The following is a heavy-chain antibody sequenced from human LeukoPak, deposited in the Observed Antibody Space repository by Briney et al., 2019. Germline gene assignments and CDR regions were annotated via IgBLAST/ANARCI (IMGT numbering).Heavy chain of an antibody. V-gene: IGHV3-74*01. CDR3: ATYSILNAREFRY. D-gene: IGHD4-11*01. Sequence: GGSLRLSCAASGFTFSNYWMHWVRQAPGKGLVWVSRIDNGGSDTSHADSVKGRFTISRDNAKNTLYLQMNSLRAEDTAVYYCATYSILNAREFRYWGQGTLVTVTS. CDR1: GFTFSNYW. CDR2: IDNGGSDT. J-gene: IGHJ1*01.